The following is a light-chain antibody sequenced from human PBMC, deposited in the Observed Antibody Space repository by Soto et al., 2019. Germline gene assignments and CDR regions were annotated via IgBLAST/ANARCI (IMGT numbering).Light chain of an antibody. CDR2: GAT. CDR1: QIVSSGY. V-gene: IGKV3-20*01. Sequence: ENVLTQSPDTLSLSPGERATLSCRASQIVSSGYLAWYQQKPCQAPRLLIYGATSRAADIPDRFSGSGSRTEFTLTISRLEPEDIGVYFCQQYASPLWTFGQGTKVEIK. CDR3: QQYASPLWT. J-gene: IGKJ1*01.